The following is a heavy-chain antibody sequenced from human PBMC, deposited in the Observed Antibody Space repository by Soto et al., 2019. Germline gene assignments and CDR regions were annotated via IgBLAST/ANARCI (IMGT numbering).Heavy chain of an antibody. V-gene: IGHV3-48*03. D-gene: IGHD6-19*01. CDR3: ARAPDLYSSGPFDY. CDR1: GFTFSSYE. Sequence: PGGSLRLSCAASGFTFSSYEMNWVRQAPGKGLEWVSYISSSGSTIYYADSVKGRFTISRDNAKNSLYLQMNSLRAEDTAVYYCARAPDLYSSGPFDYWGQGTLVTVSS. J-gene: IGHJ4*02. CDR2: ISSSGSTI.